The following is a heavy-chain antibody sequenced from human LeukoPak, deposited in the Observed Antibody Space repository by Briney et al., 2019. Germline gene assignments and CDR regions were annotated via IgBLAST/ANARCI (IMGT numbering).Heavy chain of an antibody. CDR1: GGSISSYY. V-gene: IGHV4-59*01. Sequence: SETLSLTCTASGGSISSYYWSWIRQPPGKGLEWIGYIYYSGSTNYNPSLKSRVTISVDTSKNQFSLKLSSVTAADTAVYYCARVGINWNYEDYYYYMDVWGKGTTVTVSS. CDR3: ARVGINWNYEDYYYYMDV. D-gene: IGHD1-7*01. CDR2: IYYSGST. J-gene: IGHJ6*03.